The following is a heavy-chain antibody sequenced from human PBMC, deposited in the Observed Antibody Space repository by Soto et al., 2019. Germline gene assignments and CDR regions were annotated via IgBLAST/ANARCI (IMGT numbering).Heavy chain of an antibody. V-gene: IGHV3-21*01. CDR3: ARDRDIVVVVAADYGMDV. D-gene: IGHD2-15*01. CDR1: GFTFSSYS. J-gene: IGHJ6*02. Sequence: PGGSLRLSCAASGFTFSSYSMSWVRQAPGKGLEWVSSISSSSSYIYYADSVKGRFTISRDNAKNSLYLQMNSLRAEDTAVYYCARDRDIVVVVAADYGMDVWGQGTTVTVSS. CDR2: ISSSSSYI.